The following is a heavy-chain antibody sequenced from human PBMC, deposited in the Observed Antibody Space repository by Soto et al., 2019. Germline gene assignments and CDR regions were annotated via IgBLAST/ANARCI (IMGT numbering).Heavy chain of an antibody. D-gene: IGHD3-3*01. CDR1: GFTFSSYW. Sequence: PGGSLSLSCAASGFTFSSYWMHWVRQAPGKGLVWVSRINSDGGSTSYADSVKGRFTISRDNAKNTLYLQMNSLRAEDTAVYYCARDGLRFLEWPLDYWVQGTLVTVVS. CDR3: ARDGLRFLEWPLDY. J-gene: IGHJ4*02. V-gene: IGHV3-74*01. CDR2: INSDGGST.